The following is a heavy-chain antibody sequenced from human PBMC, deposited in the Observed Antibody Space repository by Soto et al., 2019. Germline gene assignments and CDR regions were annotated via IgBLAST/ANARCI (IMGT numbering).Heavy chain of an antibody. D-gene: IGHD1-26*01. J-gene: IGHJ4*02. CDR2: ISSSGSTI. V-gene: IGHV3-11*01. CDR1: GFTFSSYA. CDR3: ARSFWSRDSGSYFVDY. Sequence: LRLSCAASGFTFSSYAMSWVRQAPGKGLEWVSYISSSGSTIYYADSVKGRFTISRDNAKNSLYLQMNSLRAEDTAVFYCARSFWSRDSGSYFVDYWGQGTLVTVS.